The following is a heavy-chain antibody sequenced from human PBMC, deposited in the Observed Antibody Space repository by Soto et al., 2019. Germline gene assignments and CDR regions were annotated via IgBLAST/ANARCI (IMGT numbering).Heavy chain of an antibody. J-gene: IGHJ4*02. V-gene: IGHV4-38-2*02. CDR1: GYSISSGYY. D-gene: IGHD6-13*01. CDR2: IYHSGST. Sequence: PSETLSLTCAVSGYSISSGYYWGWIRQPPGKGLEWIGSIYHSGSTYYNPSLKSRVTISVDTSKNQFSLKLSSVTAADTAVYYCARDRGSSWHIDYWGQGTLLTVSS. CDR3: ARDRGSSWHIDY.